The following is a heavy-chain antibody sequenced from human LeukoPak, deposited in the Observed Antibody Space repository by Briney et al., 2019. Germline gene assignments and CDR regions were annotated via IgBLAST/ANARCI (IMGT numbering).Heavy chain of an antibody. D-gene: IGHD6-19*01. CDR3: ARDALIAVAGTGLFDY. V-gene: IGHV1-18*01. J-gene: IGHJ4*02. CDR1: GYTFTSYD. CDR2: ISAYNGNT. Sequence: ASVKVSCKASGYTFTSYDINWVRQAPGQGLEWMGWISAYNGNTNYAQKLQGRVTMTTDTSTSTAYMELRSLRSDDTAVYYCARDALIAVAGTGLFDYWGQGTLVTVSS.